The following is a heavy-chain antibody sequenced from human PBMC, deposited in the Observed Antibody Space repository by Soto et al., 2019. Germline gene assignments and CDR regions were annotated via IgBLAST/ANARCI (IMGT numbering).Heavy chain of an antibody. Sequence: GAAVKVSCKASGYTFVNYGITWLRQAPGQGLEWMGWISAYNGNTNYAQKLQGRVTMTTDTSTSTAYMELRSLRSDDTAVYYCARGGPGYSYGYGAFDIWGQGTMVTVSS. V-gene: IGHV1-18*04. J-gene: IGHJ3*02. CDR1: GYTFVNYG. D-gene: IGHD5-18*01. CDR2: ISAYNGNT. CDR3: ARGGPGYSYGYGAFDI.